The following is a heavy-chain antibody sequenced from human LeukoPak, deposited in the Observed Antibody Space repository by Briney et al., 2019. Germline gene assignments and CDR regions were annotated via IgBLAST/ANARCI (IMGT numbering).Heavy chain of an antibody. CDR2: MSSSGSPI. Sequence: GGSLRLSCAASGFRFSSYEMNWVRQAPGKGLELLSYMSSSGSPIYYVDSVKGRFTISRDNAKNSLYLQMNSLRAEDTALYYCAREGGEGYSYGPDYWGQGTLVTVSS. J-gene: IGHJ4*02. V-gene: IGHV3-48*03. CDR1: GFRFSSYE. D-gene: IGHD5-18*01. CDR3: AREGGEGYSYGPDY.